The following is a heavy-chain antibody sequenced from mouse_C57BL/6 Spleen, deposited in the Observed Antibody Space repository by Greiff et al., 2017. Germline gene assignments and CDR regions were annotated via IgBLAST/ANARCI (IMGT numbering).Heavy chain of an antibody. Sequence: QVQLQQPGAELVKPGASVKLSCKASGYTFTSYWMHWVKQRPGQGLEWIGMIHPNSGSTNYNEKFKSKATLTVDKSSSTAYMQLSSLTSEDSAVYCCAKGEYGDYDFDYWGQGTTLTVSS. CDR1: GYTFTSYW. CDR2: IHPNSGST. V-gene: IGHV1-64*01. CDR3: AKGEYGDYDFDY. J-gene: IGHJ2*01. D-gene: IGHD2-13*01.